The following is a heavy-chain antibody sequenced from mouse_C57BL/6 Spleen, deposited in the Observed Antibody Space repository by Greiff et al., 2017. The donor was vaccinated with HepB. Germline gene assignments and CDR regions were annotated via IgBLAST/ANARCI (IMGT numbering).Heavy chain of an antibody. CDR3: AREGITTVVATPFAY. V-gene: IGHV1-82*01. CDR2: IYPGDGDT. J-gene: IGHJ3*01. Sequence: VQLQQSGPELVKPGASVKISCKASGYAFSSSWMNWVKQRPGKGLEWIGRIYPGDGDTNYNGKFKGKATLTADKSSSTAYMQLSSLTSEDSAVYFCAREGITTVVATPFAYWGQGTLVTVSA. CDR1: GYAFSSSW. D-gene: IGHD1-1*01.